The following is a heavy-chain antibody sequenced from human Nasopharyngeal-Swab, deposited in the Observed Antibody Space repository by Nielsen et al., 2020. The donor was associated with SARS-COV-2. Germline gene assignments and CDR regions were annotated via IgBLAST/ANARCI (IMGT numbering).Heavy chain of an antibody. CDR1: GFTFSDYY. V-gene: IGHV3-11*01. J-gene: IGHJ6*02. D-gene: IGHD5-18*01. CDR2: ISSSGSTI. Sequence: GGSLRLSCAASGFTFSDYYMSWIRQAPGKGLEWVSYISSSGSTIYYADSVKARFTISRDNAKNSLYLQMNSLRAEDTVVYYCARSHKGYSYGYTNYYGMDVWGQGTTVTVSS. CDR3: ARSHKGYSYGYTNYYGMDV.